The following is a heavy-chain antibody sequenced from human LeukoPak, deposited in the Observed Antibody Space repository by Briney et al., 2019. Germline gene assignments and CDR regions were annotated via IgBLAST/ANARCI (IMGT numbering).Heavy chain of an antibody. Sequence: PGGSLRLSCAASGFTFSGYWMSWVRQAPGKGLEWVANIKQDGSEKYYVDSVKGRFTISRDNAKNSLYLQMNSLRAEDTAVYYCASQSYYYDSSGYYPTYYFDYWGQGTLVTVSS. V-gene: IGHV3-7*01. CDR3: ASQSYYYDSSGYYPTYYFDY. CDR2: IKQDGSEK. J-gene: IGHJ4*02. D-gene: IGHD3-22*01. CDR1: GFTFSGYW.